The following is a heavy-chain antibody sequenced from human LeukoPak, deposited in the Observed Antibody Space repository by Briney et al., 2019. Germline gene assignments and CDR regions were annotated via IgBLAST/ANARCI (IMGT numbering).Heavy chain of an antibody. CDR3: AREGVPIFGVVIDWYFDL. CDR2: IYYSGST. Sequence: XXXYWSWIRQPPGKGLEWIGYIYYSGSTNYNPSLKSRVTISVDTSKNQFSLKLSSVTAADTAVYYCAREGVPIFGVVIDWYFDLWGRGTLVTVSS. J-gene: IGHJ2*01. D-gene: IGHD3-3*01. CDR1: XXXY. V-gene: IGHV4-59*01.